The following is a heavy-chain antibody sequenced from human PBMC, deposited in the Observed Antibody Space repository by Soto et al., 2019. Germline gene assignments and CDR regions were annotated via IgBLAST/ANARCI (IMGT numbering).Heavy chain of an antibody. D-gene: IGHD1-20*01. Sequence: PSETLSLTCAVYGGSFSGYYWSWIRQPPGKGLEWIGEINHSGSTNYNPSIKSRVTISVDTSKNQFSLKLSSVTAADTAVYYCARGRYNWNYWGQGTLVTVSS. CDR1: GGSFSGYY. CDR3: ARGRYNWNY. J-gene: IGHJ4*02. V-gene: IGHV4-34*01. CDR2: INHSGST.